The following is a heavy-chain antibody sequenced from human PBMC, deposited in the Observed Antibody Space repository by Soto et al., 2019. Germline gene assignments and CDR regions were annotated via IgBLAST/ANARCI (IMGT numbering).Heavy chain of an antibody. CDR3: AKDHVEVHFYSYGPHFDY. CDR1: GFNVSSNS. CDR2: ISGSGGST. Sequence: GGSLRLSCAASGFNVSSNSMSWVRQAPGKGLEWVSAISGSGGSTYYADSVKGRFTISRDNSKNTLYLQMNSLRAKDTAVYYCAKDHVEVHFYSYGPHFDYWGQGTLVTVSS. J-gene: IGHJ4*02. D-gene: IGHD5-18*01. V-gene: IGHV3-23*01.